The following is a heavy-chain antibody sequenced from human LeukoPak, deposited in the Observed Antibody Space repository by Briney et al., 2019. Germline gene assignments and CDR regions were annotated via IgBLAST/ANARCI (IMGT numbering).Heavy chain of an antibody. J-gene: IGHJ4*02. CDR2: ISAYNGNT. D-gene: IGHD3-9*01. CDR1: GYTFTSYG. V-gene: IGHV1-18*01. Sequence: ASVKVSCKASGYTFTSYGISWVRQAPGQGLEWMGWISAYNGNTNYAQKLQGRVTMTTDTSTSTAYMELRSLRSDDTAVYYCAGCPNYDILTGTFDYWGQGTLVTVSS. CDR3: AGCPNYDILTGTFDY.